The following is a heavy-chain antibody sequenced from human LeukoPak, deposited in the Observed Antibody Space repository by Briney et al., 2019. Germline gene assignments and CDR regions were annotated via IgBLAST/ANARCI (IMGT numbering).Heavy chain of an antibody. V-gene: IGHV4-59*02. J-gene: IGHJ4*02. Sequence: SETLSFTCTISGGSVSDHYWSWIRQFPGKGLEWIGYIYHTGSTSYSPSLKSRVTISADTSQNQFSLKLSSVTAADTAVYYCASRKLGNDYWGQGTLVTVSS. D-gene: IGHD7-27*01. CDR1: GGSVSDHY. CDR2: IYHTGST. CDR3: ASRKLGNDY.